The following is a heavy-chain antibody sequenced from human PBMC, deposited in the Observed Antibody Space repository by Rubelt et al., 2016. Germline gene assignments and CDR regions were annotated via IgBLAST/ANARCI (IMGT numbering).Heavy chain of an antibody. Sequence: QVQLQQWGAGLLKPSETLSLTCAVFGGSFSGYYWSWIRQPPGKGLEWIGEINHSGTTNYNPSLQSRVTISVSTSKNPFALGLTSVTAADTAVYYCERDRASDSLTAWFDPWGQGTLVTVSS. CDR1: GGSFSGYY. CDR2: INHSGTT. CDR3: ERDRASDSLTAWFDP. J-gene: IGHJ5*02. D-gene: IGHD2-21*02. V-gene: IGHV4-34*02.